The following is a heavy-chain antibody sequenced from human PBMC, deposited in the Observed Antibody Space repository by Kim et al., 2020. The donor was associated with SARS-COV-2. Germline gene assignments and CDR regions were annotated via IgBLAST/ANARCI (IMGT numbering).Heavy chain of an antibody. CDR3: AGRGLSSRPDNYYYYGMDV. Sequence: ASVKVSCKASGYTFTSYDINWVRQATGQGLEWMGWMNPNSGNTSYAQKFQGRVTLTRNTSISTAYMELSSLRSEDTAVYYCAGRGLSSRPDNYYYYGMDVWGQGTTVTVSS. J-gene: IGHJ6*02. CDR2: MNPNSGNT. D-gene: IGHD6-13*01. CDR1: GYTFTSYD. V-gene: IGHV1-8*02.